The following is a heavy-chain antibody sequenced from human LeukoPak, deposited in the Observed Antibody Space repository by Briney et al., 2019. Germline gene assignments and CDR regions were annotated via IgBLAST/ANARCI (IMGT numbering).Heavy chain of an antibody. D-gene: IGHD1-26*01. Sequence: ASVKVSCKASGGTFSSYAISWVRQAPGQGLERVGGIIPIFGTANYAQKFQGRVTITADESTSTAYMELSSLRSEDTAVYYCARVGATGLDAFDIWGQGTMVTVSS. CDR3: ARVGATGLDAFDI. V-gene: IGHV1-69*13. J-gene: IGHJ3*02. CDR2: IIPIFGTA. CDR1: GGTFSSYA.